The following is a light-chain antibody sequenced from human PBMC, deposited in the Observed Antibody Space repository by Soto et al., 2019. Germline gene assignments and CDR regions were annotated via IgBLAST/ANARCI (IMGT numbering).Light chain of an antibody. J-gene: IGKJ2*01. CDR3: QQYYSTPYT. Sequence: DIVMTQSPDSLAVSLGEMATINCKSSQSILYSSNNKNFLAWYQHKPGQPPKLLIFWASNRESGVSDRFSGAGSGTDFTLTISGLQAEDVAVYYCQQYYSTPYTFGQGTRLEIK. CDR1: QSILYSSNNKNF. CDR2: WAS. V-gene: IGKV4-1*01.